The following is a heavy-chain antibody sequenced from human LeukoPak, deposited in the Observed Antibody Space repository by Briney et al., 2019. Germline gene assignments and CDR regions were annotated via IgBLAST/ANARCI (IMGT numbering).Heavy chain of an antibody. D-gene: IGHD2-8*01. J-gene: IGHJ4*02. V-gene: IGHV3-23*01. CDR3: ARLEYCTNGICYSADFDY. Sequence: GGSLRLSCAASGFTFSSYAMSWVRQAPGKGLEWVSAISGGGGSTYYADSVKRRFTISRDNSKDTLYLQMNSLRAEDTAAYYCARLEYCTNGICYSADFDYWGQGTLVTVSS. CDR1: GFTFSSYA. CDR2: ISGGGGST.